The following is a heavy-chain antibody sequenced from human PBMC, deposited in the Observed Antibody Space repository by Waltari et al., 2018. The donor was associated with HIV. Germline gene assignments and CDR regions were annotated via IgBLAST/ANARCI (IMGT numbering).Heavy chain of an antibody. CDR2: INYSGST. CDR3: AGGRGGGGCSGNWFDP. V-gene: IGHV4-59*01. J-gene: IGHJ5*02. Sequence: QVQLQESGPGQMKPSETLSLTCTVSGGSISNYFCSWIRQPPGKGLEWLGYINYSGSTNDNPSLRSRVTIAVDTSKSQFSLKLSAVTAADTAVYYCAGGRGGGGCSGNWFDPLGQGTLVTDSS. CDR1: GGSISNYF. D-gene: IGHD2-15*01.